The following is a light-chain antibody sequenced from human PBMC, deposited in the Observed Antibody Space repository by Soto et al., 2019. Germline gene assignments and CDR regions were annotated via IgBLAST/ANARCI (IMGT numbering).Light chain of an antibody. CDR3: AAWDDSLRAWV. CDR2: MTN. CDR1: WYNIGKNL. J-gene: IGLJ3*02. Sequence: QSVLTQPPSASGTPGQKVTISCSGGWYNIGKNLGYWYQQFPGTAPKLLIYMTNQRPSGVPDRFSGSKSGSSASLAASGLRSEDEAVYYCAAWDDSLRAWVFGGGTKLTVL. V-gene: IGLV1-47*01.